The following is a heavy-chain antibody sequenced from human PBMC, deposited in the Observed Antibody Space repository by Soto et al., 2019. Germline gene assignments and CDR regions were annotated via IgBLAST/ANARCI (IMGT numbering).Heavy chain of an antibody. CDR3: VAQTRPRYYYAMEG. V-gene: IGHV3-30-3*01. Sequence: GGSLRLSCAASGFTFSSCAMHWVRQAPGKGLEWVAVISYDGSNKYYADSVKGRFTISRDNSKNTLYLQMNSLRAEDTAVYYCVAQTRPRYYYAMEGWDQGTMVTGSS. D-gene: IGHD6-25*01. J-gene: IGHJ6*02. CDR2: ISYDGSNK. CDR1: GFTFSSCA.